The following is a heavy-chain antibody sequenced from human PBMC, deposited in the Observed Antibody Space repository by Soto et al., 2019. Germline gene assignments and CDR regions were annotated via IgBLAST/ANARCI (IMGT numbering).Heavy chain of an antibody. CDR2: IIPIFGTA. CDR1: GGTFSSYA. D-gene: IGHD3-22*01. V-gene: IGHV1-69*05. J-gene: IGHJ4*02. Sequence: SVKVSCKASGGTFSSYAISWVRQAPGQGLEWMGGIIPIFGTANYAQKLQGRVTMTTDTSTSTAYMELRSLRSDDTAVYYCARGDRDSLDYWGRGTLVTVSS. CDR3: ARGDRDSLDY.